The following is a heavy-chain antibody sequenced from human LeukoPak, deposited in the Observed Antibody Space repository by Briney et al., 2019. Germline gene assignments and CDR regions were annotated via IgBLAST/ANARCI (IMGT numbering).Heavy chain of an antibody. J-gene: IGHJ3*02. CDR2: INPNSGGT. D-gene: IGHD3-10*01. CDR3: ARDRAPYGSGSYAFDI. CDR1: GYTFTGYY. Sequence: ASVKVSCKASGYTFTGYYMHWVRQAPGQGLEWMGWINPNSGGTNYAQKFQGRVTMTRDTSISTAYMELRSLRSDDTAVYYCARDRAPYGSGSYAFDIWGQGTMVTVSS. V-gene: IGHV1-2*02.